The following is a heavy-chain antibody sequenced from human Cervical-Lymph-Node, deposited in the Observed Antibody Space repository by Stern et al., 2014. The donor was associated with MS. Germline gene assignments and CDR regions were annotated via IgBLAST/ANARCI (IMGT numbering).Heavy chain of an antibody. CDR2: INAGNGNT. V-gene: IGHV1-3*01. CDR3: ARGRWSSTAIDYYLDY. CDR1: GYTFISYA. J-gene: IGHJ4*02. Sequence: QLVQSGAEVKKPGASVKVSCEASGYTFISYAVHWVRQAPGQRLEWMGWINAGNGNTKYSQNFQGRVTITRDTSASAAYMELSSLRSEDTAVYYCARGRWSSTAIDYYLDYWGQGTLVTVSS. D-gene: IGHD5-24*01.